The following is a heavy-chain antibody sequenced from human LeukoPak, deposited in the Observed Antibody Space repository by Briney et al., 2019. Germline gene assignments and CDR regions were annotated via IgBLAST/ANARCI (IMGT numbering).Heavy chain of an antibody. CDR3: ARVKSGYYDSSGPFDY. CDR1: GGSISSYY. V-gene: IGHV4-59*01. Sequence: SETLSLTCTVSGGSISSYYWSWIRQPPGKGLEWIGYIYYSGSTNYNPSLKSRVTISVDTSKNQFSLKLSSVTAADTAVYYCARVKSGYYDSSGPFDYWGQGTLVTVSS. J-gene: IGHJ4*02. D-gene: IGHD3-22*01. CDR2: IYYSGST.